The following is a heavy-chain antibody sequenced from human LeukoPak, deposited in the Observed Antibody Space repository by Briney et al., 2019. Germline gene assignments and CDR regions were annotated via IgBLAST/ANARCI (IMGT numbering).Heavy chain of an antibody. D-gene: IGHD4-17*01. Sequence: SETLSLTCTVSGGSISSSSYYWGWIRQPPGKGLEWIGSIYYSGSTYYNPSLKSRVTISVDTSKNQFSLKLSSMTAADTAVYYCARPARVTTDFDYWGQGTLVTVSS. CDR1: GGSISSSSYY. V-gene: IGHV4-39*01. CDR2: IYYSGST. J-gene: IGHJ4*02. CDR3: ARPARVTTDFDY.